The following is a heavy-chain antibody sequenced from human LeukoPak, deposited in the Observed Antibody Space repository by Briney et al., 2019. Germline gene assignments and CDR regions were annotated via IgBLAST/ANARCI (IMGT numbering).Heavy chain of an antibody. J-gene: IGHJ4*02. CDR1: GFTFSNYW. D-gene: IGHD5-24*01. CDR2: IKEDGSDK. CDR3: ARDGDGYGD. Sequence: GGSLRLSCAASGFTFSNYWMSWVRQAPGKGLEWVANIKEDGSDKYYVDSVKGRFTISKDNAKNSLFLQMDRLRAEDTAVYYCARDGDGYGDWGQGTLVTVSP. V-gene: IGHV3-7*01.